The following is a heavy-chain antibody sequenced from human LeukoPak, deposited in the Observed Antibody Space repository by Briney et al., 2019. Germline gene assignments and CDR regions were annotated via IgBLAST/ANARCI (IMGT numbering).Heavy chain of an antibody. Sequence: PGGSLRLSCAASGFTFSSYSMNWVRQAPGKGLEWVSSISSSSSYIYYADSVKGRFTISRDNAKNSLYLQMNSLRAEDTAVYYCARDLRQNSYGGPIDYWGQGTLVTVSP. CDR2: ISSSSSYI. CDR3: ARDLRQNSYGGPIDY. J-gene: IGHJ4*02. D-gene: IGHD4-23*01. V-gene: IGHV3-21*01. CDR1: GFTFSSYS.